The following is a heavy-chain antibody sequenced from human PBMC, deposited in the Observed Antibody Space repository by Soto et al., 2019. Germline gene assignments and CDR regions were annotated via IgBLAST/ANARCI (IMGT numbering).Heavy chain of an antibody. CDR3: ATSYSGSGAFDI. CDR1: GGSISTYY. V-gene: IGHV4-59*01. CDR2: IYYTGYT. J-gene: IGHJ3*02. Sequence: QVQLQESGPGLVKPSENLSLTCTVSGGSISTYYWSWIRQPPGKGLEWIAYIYYTGYTNANPSLTSSVTMSADTSKNQFSRNLNSVTGADTSIYYCATSYSGSGAFDICGQGTMVTCSS. D-gene: IGHD1-26*01.